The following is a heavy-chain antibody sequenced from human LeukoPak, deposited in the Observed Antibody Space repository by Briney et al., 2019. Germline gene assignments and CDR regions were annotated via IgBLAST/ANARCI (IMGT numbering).Heavy chain of an antibody. CDR1: GFTVSSNY. Sequence: PGGSLRLSCAASGFTVSSNYMSWVRQAPEKGLEWVSIIYSRGNTYYADSVKGRFTISRDDSKNTVYLQMNSLRAEDAAVYYCASGGLGARKYYSDPFDYWGQGTLVTVSS. V-gene: IGHV3-53*01. D-gene: IGHD3-10*01. J-gene: IGHJ4*02. CDR2: IYSRGNT. CDR3: ASGGLGARKYYSDPFDY.